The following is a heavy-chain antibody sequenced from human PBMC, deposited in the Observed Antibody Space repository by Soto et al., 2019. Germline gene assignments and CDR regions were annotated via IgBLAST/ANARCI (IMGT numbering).Heavy chain of an antibody. CDR1: GDSILSNY. V-gene: IGHV4-59*01. CDR3: ARGQRDYDILTGYSYYGYFDD. D-gene: IGHD3-9*01. Sequence: PSVTLSLTCTVSGDSILSNYWSWMRQPPGKGLEWIGNIFNSGSTNYNPSLESRVTISLDTSKNQFSLRLSSVTAADTAVYYCARGQRDYDILTGYSYYGYFDDWGQGTLVTVSS. J-gene: IGHJ4*02. CDR2: IFNSGST.